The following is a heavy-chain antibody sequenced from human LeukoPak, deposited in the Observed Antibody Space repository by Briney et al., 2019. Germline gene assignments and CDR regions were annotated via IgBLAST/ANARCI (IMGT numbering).Heavy chain of an antibody. CDR3: AELGITMIGGV. D-gene: IGHD3-10*02. Sequence: PGRSLRLSCAASGFTFSSYEMNWVRQAPGKVLELVPYISSSGSTIYYADYVKGRFTISRDNAKNSLYLQMNSLRAEDTAVYYCAELGITMIGGVWGKGTTVTISS. V-gene: IGHV3-48*03. CDR2: ISSSGSTI. CDR1: GFTFSSYE. J-gene: IGHJ6*04.